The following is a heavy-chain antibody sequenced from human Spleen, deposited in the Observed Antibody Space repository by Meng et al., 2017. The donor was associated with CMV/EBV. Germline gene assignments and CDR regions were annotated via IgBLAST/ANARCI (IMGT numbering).Heavy chain of an antibody. CDR3: AKDRLGLGDAFDI. D-gene: IGHD1-26*01. CDR2: INTYHGNT. J-gene: IGHJ3*02. Sequence: KAAGYTFTEYGITWVRQAPGQGLEWMGWINTYHGNTDYAQNFHGRVTMTTDTSTGTAYMELRSLTYDDTAVYYCAKDRLGLGDAFDIWGQGALVTVSS. CDR1: GYTFTEYG. V-gene: IGHV1-18*01.